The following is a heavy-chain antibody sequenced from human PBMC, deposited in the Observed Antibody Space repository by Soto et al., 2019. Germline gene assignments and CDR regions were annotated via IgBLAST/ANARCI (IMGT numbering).Heavy chain of an antibody. CDR2: IIPIFGTA. D-gene: IGHD6-13*01. CDR1: GGTFSSYA. V-gene: IGHV1-69*06. Sequence: ASVKVSCKASGGTFSSYAISWVRQAPGQGLEWMGGIIPIFGTASYAQKFQGRVTITADKSTSTAYMELSSLRSEDTAVYYCARDFEGGSSWYGIDYWGQGTLVTVSS. J-gene: IGHJ4*02. CDR3: ARDFEGGSSWYGIDY.